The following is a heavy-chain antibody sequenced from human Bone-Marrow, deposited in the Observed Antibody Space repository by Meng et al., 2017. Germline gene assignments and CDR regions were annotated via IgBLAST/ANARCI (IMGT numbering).Heavy chain of an antibody. Sequence: QVERVQSGGEGKKPGASVKVSCKPSGYNFPDYYIHWVRRAPGQGLEWMGRINPKSGDTHYAQKFQARVTMTGDTSISTAYMELSGLRSDDTAMYYCARDEDISAAGKLFGDYWGQGTLVTVSS. CDR1: GYNFPDYY. V-gene: IGHV1-2*06. J-gene: IGHJ4*02. CDR3: ARDEDISAAGKLFGDY. D-gene: IGHD6-25*01. CDR2: INPKSGDT.